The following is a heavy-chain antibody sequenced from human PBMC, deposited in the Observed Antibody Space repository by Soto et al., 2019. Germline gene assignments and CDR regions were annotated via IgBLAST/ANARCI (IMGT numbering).Heavy chain of an antibody. D-gene: IGHD3-10*01. CDR1: GFTFSSYS. CDR3: ARDGHYGSGSYRYYYYGMDV. Sequence: GGSLRLSCAASGFTFSSYSMNWVRQAPGKGLEWVSSISSSSSYIYYADSVKGRFTISRDNAKNSLYLQMNSLRAEDTAVYYCARDGHYGSGSYRYYYYGMDVWGQGTTVTVSS. V-gene: IGHV3-21*01. J-gene: IGHJ6*02. CDR2: ISSSSSYI.